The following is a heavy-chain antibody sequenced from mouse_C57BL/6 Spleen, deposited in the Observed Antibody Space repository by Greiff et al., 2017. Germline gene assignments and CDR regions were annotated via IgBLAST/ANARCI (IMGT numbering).Heavy chain of an antibody. V-gene: IGHV1-26*01. J-gene: IGHJ4*01. CDR1: GYTFTDYY. CDR3: ARSRSYYGSSYVYAMDY. D-gene: IGHD1-1*01. CDR2: INPNNGGT. Sequence: EVQLQQSGPELVKPGASVKISCKASGYTFTDYYMNWVKQSHGKSLEWIGDINPNNGGTSYNQKFKGKATLTVDKSSSTAYMELRSLTSEDSAVYYCARSRSYYGSSYVYAMDYWGQGTSVTVSS.